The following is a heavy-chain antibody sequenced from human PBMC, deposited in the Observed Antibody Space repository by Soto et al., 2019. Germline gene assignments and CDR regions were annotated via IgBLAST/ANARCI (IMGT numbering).Heavy chain of an antibody. Sequence: SVKVSCKASGGTFSSYAISWVRQAPGQGLEWMGGIIPIFGTANYAQKFQGRVTITADESTSTAYMELSSLRSEDTAVYYCERVGVVVPDAGATRGYYYYGMDVWGQGTTVTVSS. V-gene: IGHV1-69*13. D-gene: IGHD2-2*01. J-gene: IGHJ6*02. CDR3: ERVGVVVPDAGATRGYYYYGMDV. CDR2: IIPIFGTA. CDR1: GGTFSSYA.